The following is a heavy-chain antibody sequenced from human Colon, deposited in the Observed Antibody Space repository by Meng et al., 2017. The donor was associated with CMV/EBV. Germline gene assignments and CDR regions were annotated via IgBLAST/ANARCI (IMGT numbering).Heavy chain of an antibody. CDR2: IEGSNDNT. Sequence: EVQLLEYGGGLIQPGGSLILSCAASGFSLSHNAMSWVRQAPGKGLEWVSAIEGSNDNTHYADSVKGRFAISRDASTNTLYLQMNNLRAEDTAIYYCAKDIFRWAFDYWGHGTLVTVSS. CDR1: GFSLSHNA. CDR3: AKDIFRWAFDY. D-gene: IGHD1-26*01. J-gene: IGHJ4*01. V-gene: IGHV3-23*01.